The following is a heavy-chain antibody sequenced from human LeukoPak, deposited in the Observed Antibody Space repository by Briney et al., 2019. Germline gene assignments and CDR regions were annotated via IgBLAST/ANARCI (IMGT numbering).Heavy chain of an antibody. J-gene: IGHJ4*02. CDR3: ARGGNYYDSSGYPDY. Sequence: SETLSLTCTVSGGSISSSSYYWGWIRQPPGKGLEWIGSIYYSGSTYYNPSLKSRVTMSVDTSRNQFSLKLSSVTAADTAVYYCARGGNYYDSSGYPDYWGQGTLVTVSS. V-gene: IGHV4-39*07. D-gene: IGHD3-22*01. CDR1: GGSISSSSYY. CDR2: IYYSGST.